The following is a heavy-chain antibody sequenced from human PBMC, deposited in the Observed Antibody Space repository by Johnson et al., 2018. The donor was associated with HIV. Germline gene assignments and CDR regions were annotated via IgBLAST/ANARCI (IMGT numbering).Heavy chain of an antibody. Sequence: EVQLVESGGGLVQPGGSLRLSCAASGFTFSSYDMHWVRQAPGKGLEWVSYISSSGSTIYYADSVKGRFTISRDNAKNSLYLQMNSLRAEDTAVYYCARATVESAFDIWGQGTMVTVSS. D-gene: IGHD4-23*01. CDR1: GFTFSSYD. CDR3: ARATVESAFDI. V-gene: IGHV3-48*04. CDR2: ISSSGSTI. J-gene: IGHJ3*02.